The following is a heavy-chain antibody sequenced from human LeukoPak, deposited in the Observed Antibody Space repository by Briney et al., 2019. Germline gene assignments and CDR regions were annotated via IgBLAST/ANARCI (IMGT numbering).Heavy chain of an antibody. J-gene: IGHJ4*02. CDR2: IYYSGST. D-gene: IGHD6-13*01. CDR1: GGSISSYY. CDR3: AREKADYSSSWQYYLDY. Sequence: SETLSLTCTVSGGSISSYYWSWIRQPPGKGLEWIGYIYYSGSTNYNPSLKNRVTISLDTSKNQFSLKLTSVTAADTAIYCCAREKADYSSSWQYYLDYWGQGTLVAVSS. V-gene: IGHV4-59*01.